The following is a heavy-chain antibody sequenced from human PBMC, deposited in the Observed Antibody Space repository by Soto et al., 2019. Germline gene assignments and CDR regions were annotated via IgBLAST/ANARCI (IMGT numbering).Heavy chain of an antibody. J-gene: IGHJ4*02. CDR1: GGSINSGDYY. CDR3: ARDKITGLFDY. CDR2: IYYSGTT. Sequence: PSETLSLTCTVSGGSINSGDYYWSWIRQHPGEGLEWIGYIYYSGTTYYNPSLKSRVTISVDTSKNQFSLKVNSVTAADTAVYYCARDKITGLFDYWGQGSLVTVSS. D-gene: IGHD2-8*02. V-gene: IGHV4-31*03.